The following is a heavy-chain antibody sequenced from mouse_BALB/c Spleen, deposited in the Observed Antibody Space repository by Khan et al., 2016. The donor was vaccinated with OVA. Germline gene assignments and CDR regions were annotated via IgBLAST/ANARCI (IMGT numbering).Heavy chain of an antibody. J-gene: IGHJ4*01. Sequence: QVQLKQSGPGLVAPSQSLSITCTVSGFSLVTYGVHWVRQSPGRGLEWLGVIWTGGSTNYNSALMSRLSISKDNSKSPVFLQMNSLQTDQTAMYYCARETAYYGDYEAMDYWGQGTSVTVSS. V-gene: IGHV2-9*02. CDR2: IWTGGST. CDR3: ARETAYYGDYEAMDY. D-gene: IGHD2-13*01. CDR1: GFSLVTYG.